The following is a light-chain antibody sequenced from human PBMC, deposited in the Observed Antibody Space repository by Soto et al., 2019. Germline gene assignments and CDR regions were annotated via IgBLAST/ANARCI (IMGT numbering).Light chain of an antibody. CDR1: QIISGNY. V-gene: IGKV3-20*01. CDR2: GAS. J-gene: IGKJ1*01. Sequence: EVVLTQSPGTLSLSPGERATLSCRASQIISGNYLAWYQQKPGQAPRLLIYGASNRATGIPERFSGSGSGTDFTLTISRLEPQDSAMYYCQQYVISVTFGQGTKVDI. CDR3: QQYVISVT.